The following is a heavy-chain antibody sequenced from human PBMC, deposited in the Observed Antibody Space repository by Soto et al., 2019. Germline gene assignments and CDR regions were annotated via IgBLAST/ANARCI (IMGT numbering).Heavy chain of an antibody. J-gene: IGHJ6*02. CDR1: GGSVSSGSYY. CDR3: ARRLRYCSGGSCPSDYYYYGMDV. Sequence: SETLCLTCTVSGGSVSSGSYYWSWIRQPPGKGLEWIGYIYYSGSTNYNPSLKSRVTISVDTSKNQFSLKLSSVTAADTAVYYCARRLRYCSGGSCPSDYYYYGMDVWGQGTTVTVSS. CDR2: IYYSGST. V-gene: IGHV4-61*01. D-gene: IGHD2-15*01.